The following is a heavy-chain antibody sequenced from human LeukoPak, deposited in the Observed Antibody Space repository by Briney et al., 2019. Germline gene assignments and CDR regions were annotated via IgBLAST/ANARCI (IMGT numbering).Heavy chain of an antibody. CDR3: ARGRTTTVVTPEARYFDL. V-gene: IGHV4-28*03. J-gene: IGHJ2*01. D-gene: IGHD4-23*01. Sequence: QPSETLSLTCAVSGYSITSSSWWGWIRQPPGKGLEWIGEINHSGSTNYNPSLKSRVTISVDTSKNQFSLKLSSVTAADTAVYYCARGRTTTVVTPEARYFDLWGRGTLVTVSS. CDR2: INHSGST. CDR1: GYSITSSSW.